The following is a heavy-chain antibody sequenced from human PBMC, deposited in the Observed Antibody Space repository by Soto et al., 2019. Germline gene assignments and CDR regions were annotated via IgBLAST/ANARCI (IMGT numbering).Heavy chain of an antibody. CDR1: GFTFSSYG. CDR2: ISYDGSNK. CDR3: AKDLSGSYRGGAFDI. J-gene: IGHJ3*02. V-gene: IGHV3-30*18. D-gene: IGHD1-26*01. Sequence: LRLSCAASGFTFSSYGMHWVRQAPGKGLEWVAVISYDGSNKYYADSVKGRFTISRDNSKNTLYLQMNSLRAEDTAVYYCAKDLSGSYRGGAFDIWGQGTMVTVSS.